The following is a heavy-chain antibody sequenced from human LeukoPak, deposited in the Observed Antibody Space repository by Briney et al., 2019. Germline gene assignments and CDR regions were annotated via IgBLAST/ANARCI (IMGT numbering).Heavy chain of an antibody. CDR3: AKSNGYGLVDI. CDR1: GDSISSYY. D-gene: IGHD3-10*01. J-gene: IGHJ3*02. Sequence: PSETLSLTCTVSGDSISSYYWSWLRQPPGKRLEWIGYVSNIETTNYDPSLKSRVTISVDTSKNQFSLRLNSVTAADTAVYYCAKSNGYGLVDIWGQGTMVTVSS. CDR2: VSNIETT. V-gene: IGHV4-59*12.